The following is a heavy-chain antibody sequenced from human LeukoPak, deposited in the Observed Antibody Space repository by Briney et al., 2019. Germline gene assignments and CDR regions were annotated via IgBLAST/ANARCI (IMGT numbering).Heavy chain of an antibody. D-gene: IGHD4-23*01. J-gene: IGHJ4*02. CDR1: GFTFTSYA. CDR2: ISGSGGST. V-gene: IGHV3-23*01. CDR3: AKDGGYGGNSGYFDY. Sequence: GGSLRLSCAASGFTFTSYAMSWVHQDPGKGLEWVSAISGSGGSTYHADSVKGRFTISRDNSKNTLYLQMNSLRAEDTAVYYCAKDGGYGGNSGYFDYWGQGTLVTVSS.